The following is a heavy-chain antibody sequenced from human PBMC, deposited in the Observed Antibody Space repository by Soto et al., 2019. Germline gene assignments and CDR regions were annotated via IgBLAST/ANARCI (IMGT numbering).Heavy chain of an antibody. V-gene: IGHV4-31*03. CDR1: GASMNSGAYY. CDR3: ARVSATGTRWFDP. Sequence: QVQLQESGPGLVKPSQTLSLTCTVSGASMNSGAYYWSWVRQPPGKGLAWIGYIYHNGRTYNNPSLMSRVTMSLDTSKHQFSLKLNSVSAADTAVYYCARVSATGTRWFDPWGQGTLVTVSS. CDR2: IYHNGRT. J-gene: IGHJ5*02. D-gene: IGHD6-13*01.